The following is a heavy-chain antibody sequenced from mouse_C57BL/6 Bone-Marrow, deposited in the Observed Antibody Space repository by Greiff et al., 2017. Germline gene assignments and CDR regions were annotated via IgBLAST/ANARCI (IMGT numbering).Heavy chain of an antibody. Sequence: EVQVVESGGGLVKPGGSLKLSCAASGFTFSSYTMSWVRQTPEKRLQWVAAISGGGGNTYYPDSVKGRFTISRDNDKNILYLQMSSLRSEDTALYYCSRQVTSVLDTKYFDVWGTGTTVTVSS. D-gene: IGHD1-1*01. CDR3: SRQVTSVLDTKYFDV. CDR2: ISGGGGNT. J-gene: IGHJ1*03. CDR1: GFTFSSYT. V-gene: IGHV5-9*01.